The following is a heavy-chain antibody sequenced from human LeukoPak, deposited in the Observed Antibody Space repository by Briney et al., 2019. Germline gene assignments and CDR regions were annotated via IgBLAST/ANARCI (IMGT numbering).Heavy chain of an antibody. Sequence: GESLKISCKTSGYSFTTYWIGWVRQMPGKGLEWMGIIYPGDSDTRYSPSFQGQVTISADKSISTAYLQWSSLKASDTAMYYCARLEGPEMATTTGGYYFDYWGQGTLVTVSS. CDR1: GYSFTTYW. V-gene: IGHV5-51*01. CDR2: IYPGDSDT. D-gene: IGHD5-24*01. CDR3: ARLEGPEMATTTGGYYFDY. J-gene: IGHJ4*02.